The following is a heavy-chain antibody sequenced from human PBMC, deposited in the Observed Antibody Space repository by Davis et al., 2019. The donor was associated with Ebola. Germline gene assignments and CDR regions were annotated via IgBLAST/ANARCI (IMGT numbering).Heavy chain of an antibody. J-gene: IGHJ6*02. CDR2: INHGGDT. D-gene: IGHD3-3*01. Sequence: PSETLSLTCAVYGGSFTTYYWSWIRQSPGKGLEWIGEINHGGDTNYNPSLKNRITISADTSKNQFSLNLTSMAAADTATYYCARGKAHYDYWGGYYRGPFYYGLDVWGQGTAVTVS. V-gene: IGHV4-34*01. CDR1: GGSFTTYY. CDR3: ARGKAHYDYWGGYYRGPFYYGLDV.